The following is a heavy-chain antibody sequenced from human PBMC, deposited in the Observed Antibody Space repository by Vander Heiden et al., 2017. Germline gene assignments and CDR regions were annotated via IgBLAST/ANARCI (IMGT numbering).Heavy chain of an antibody. V-gene: IGHV1-69*06. CDR2: IIPIFGTA. CDR3: ARRGVNWGSHWYFDL. CDR1: GGTFSSYA. D-gene: IGHD7-27*01. J-gene: IGHJ2*01. Sequence: QVQLVQSGAEVTKPGSSVKVSCKASGGTFSSYAISWVRQATGQGLEWMGEIIPIFGTANYAQKFQSRVTITADKSTSTAYMELSSLRSEDTAVYYCARRGVNWGSHWYFDLWGRGTLVTVSS.